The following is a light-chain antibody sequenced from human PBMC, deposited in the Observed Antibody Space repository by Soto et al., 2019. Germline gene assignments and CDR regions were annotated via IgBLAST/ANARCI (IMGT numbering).Light chain of an antibody. CDR2: GAS. CDR3: QQYADWTRT. V-gene: IGKV3-15*01. J-gene: IGKJ1*01. Sequence: IVLAQSPATRSLSPGERARLSWRASQSVSGNLAWYQQKHGQAPRLLMYGASTRATGIPARFSGSGSGTEGTLTISSLKSGDVAVYYCQQYADWTRTFGQGTKVDIK. CDR1: QSVSGN.